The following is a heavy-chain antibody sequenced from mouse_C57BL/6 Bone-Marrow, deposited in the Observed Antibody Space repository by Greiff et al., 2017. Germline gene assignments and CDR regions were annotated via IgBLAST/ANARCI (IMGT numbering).Heavy chain of an antibody. Sequence: EVQGVESGGGLVKPGGSLKLSCAASGFTFSSYAMSWVRQTPEKRLEWVATISDGGSYTYYPDNVKGRFTISRDNAKNNLYLQMSHLKSEDTAMYYCARDEGYYGSSPFAYWGQGTLVTVSA. D-gene: IGHD1-1*01. CDR1: GFTFSSYA. V-gene: IGHV5-4*01. CDR2: ISDGGSYT. CDR3: ARDEGYYGSSPFAY. J-gene: IGHJ3*01.